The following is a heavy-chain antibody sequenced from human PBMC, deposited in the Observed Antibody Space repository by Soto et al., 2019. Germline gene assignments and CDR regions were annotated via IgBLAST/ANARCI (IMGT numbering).Heavy chain of an antibody. CDR1: GGSISSYY. CDR2: IYYSGST. CDR3: ARHETSYYYYYMDV. J-gene: IGHJ6*03. Sequence: SETLSLTCTVSGGSISSYYWSWIRQPPGKGLEWIGYIYYSGSTNYNPSLKSRVTISVDTSKNQFSLKLSSVTAADTAVYYCARHETSYYYYYMDVWGKGTTVTVSS. V-gene: IGHV4-59*08.